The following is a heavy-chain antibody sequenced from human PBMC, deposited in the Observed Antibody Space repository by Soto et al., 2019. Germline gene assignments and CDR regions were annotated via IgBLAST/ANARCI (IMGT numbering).Heavy chain of an antibody. D-gene: IGHD6-13*01. CDR1: GYTFTSYY. CDR3: ARDAGAAAGKYYYGMDV. CDR2: INPSGGST. Sequence: ASVKVSCKASGYTFTSYYMHWVRQAPGQGLEWMGIINPSGGSTSYAQKFQGRVTMTRDTSTSTVYMELSSLRSEDTAVYYCARDAGAAAGKYYYGMDVWGQGTTVTVSS. J-gene: IGHJ6*02. V-gene: IGHV1-46*01.